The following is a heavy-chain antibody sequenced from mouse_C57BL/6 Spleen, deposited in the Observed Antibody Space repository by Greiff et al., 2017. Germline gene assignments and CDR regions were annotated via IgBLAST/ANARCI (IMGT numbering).Heavy chain of an antibody. CDR3: ARGDYGSSYDWFAY. CDR2: IYPGDGDT. V-gene: IGHV1-82*01. CDR1: GYAFSSSW. D-gene: IGHD1-1*01. J-gene: IGHJ3*01. Sequence: VQLQQSGPELVKPGASVKISCKASGYAFSSSWMNWVKQRPGKGLEWIGRIYPGDGDTNYNGKLKGKATLTADKSSSTAYMQLSSLTSEDSAVYFCARGDYGSSYDWFAYWGQGTLVTVSA.